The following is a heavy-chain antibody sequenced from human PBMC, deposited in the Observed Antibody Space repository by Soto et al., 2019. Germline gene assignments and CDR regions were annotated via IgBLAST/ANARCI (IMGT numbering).Heavy chain of an antibody. J-gene: IGHJ4*02. CDR1: GGSFNDYY. Sequence: PSETLSLTCAVYGGSFNDYYWSWIRQSPVKGLEWIAEINHNGITNYNPSLKSRVTISRDASKSQFSLEVNSVTAADTAVYYCATHYGSGGFFFWRQGALVTVSS. D-gene: IGHD3-10*01. CDR2: INHNGIT. V-gene: IGHV4-34*01. CDR3: ATHYGSGGFFF.